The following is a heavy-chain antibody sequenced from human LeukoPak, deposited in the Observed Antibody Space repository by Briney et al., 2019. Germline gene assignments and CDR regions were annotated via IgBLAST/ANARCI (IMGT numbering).Heavy chain of an antibody. V-gene: IGHV4-4*02. CDR1: GGSISSSNW. J-gene: IGHJ6*04. CDR3: ARVDSGSGSPPLYGMDV. CDR2: IYHSGST. Sequence: SGTLSLTCAVSGGSISSSNWWSWVRQPPGKGLEWIGEIYHSGSTNYNPSLKSRVTISVDKSKNQFSLKLSSVTAADTAVYYCARVDSGSGSPPLYGMDVWGKGTTVTVSS. D-gene: IGHD3-10*01.